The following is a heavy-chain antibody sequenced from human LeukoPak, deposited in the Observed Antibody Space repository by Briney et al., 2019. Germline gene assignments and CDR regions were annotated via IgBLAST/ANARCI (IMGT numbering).Heavy chain of an antibody. CDR1: GGSISSGGYS. CDR3: ARNDYIWGSYRPENWFDP. J-gene: IGHJ5*02. Sequence: SETLSLTCAVSGGSISSGGYSWSWIRQPPGKGLEWIGYIYYNGSTNYNPSLKSRVTISVDTSKNQFSLKLSSVSAADTAVYYCARNDYIWGSYRPENWFDPWGQGTLVTVSS. D-gene: IGHD3-16*02. CDR2: IYYNGST. V-gene: IGHV4-61*08.